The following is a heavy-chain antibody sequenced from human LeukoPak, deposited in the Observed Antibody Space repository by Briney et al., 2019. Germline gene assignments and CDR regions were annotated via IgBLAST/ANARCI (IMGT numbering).Heavy chain of an antibody. CDR1: GDTFTSYA. V-gene: IGHV7-4-1*02. Sequence: ASVKVSCKASGDTFTSYAMNWVRQAPGQGLEWMRWINTNTGNPTYAQGFTGRFVFSLDTSVSTAYLQISSLKAEDTAVYYCARVLKGRYSQRDYWGQGTLVTVSS. CDR3: ARVLKGRYSQRDY. D-gene: IGHD5-12*01. J-gene: IGHJ4*02. CDR2: INTNTGNP.